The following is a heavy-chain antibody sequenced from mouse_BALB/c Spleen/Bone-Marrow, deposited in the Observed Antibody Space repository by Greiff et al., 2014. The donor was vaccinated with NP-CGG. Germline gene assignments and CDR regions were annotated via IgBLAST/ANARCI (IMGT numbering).Heavy chain of an antibody. CDR2: INPSNGGT. V-gene: IGHV1S81*02. J-gene: IGHJ4*01. D-gene: IGHD1-1*02. CDR1: GYTFTSYY. CDR3: TLWCYAMDY. Sequence: VQLQQSGAELVKPGASVKLSCKASGYTFTSYYMYWEKQRPGQGLEWIGEINPSNGGTNFNEKFKSKATLTVDKSSSTAYMQLSSLTSEDSAVYYCTLWCYAMDYWGQGTSVTVSS.